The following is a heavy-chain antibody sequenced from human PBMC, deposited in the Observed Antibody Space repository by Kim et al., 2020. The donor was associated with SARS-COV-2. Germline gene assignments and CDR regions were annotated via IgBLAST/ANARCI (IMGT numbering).Heavy chain of an antibody. D-gene: IGHD3-3*01. CDR1: GDSISDTSYY. CDR3: ARLWSGKRPPDY. V-gene: IGHV4-39*01. Sequence: SETLSLTCTVSGDSISDTSYYWGWVRQPPGKGLEWIASIHYRRSSYYNPSLRSRVTISVDTSKSQLSLRLTSATVADTAVYYCARLWSGKRPPDYWGQGTLVTVSS. CDR2: IHYRRSS. J-gene: IGHJ4*02.